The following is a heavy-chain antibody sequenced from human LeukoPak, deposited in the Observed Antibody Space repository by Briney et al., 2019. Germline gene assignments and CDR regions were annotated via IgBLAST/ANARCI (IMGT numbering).Heavy chain of an antibody. J-gene: IGHJ4*02. D-gene: IGHD6-13*01. CDR1: GGSFSCYY. CDR3: VNLSSSWYIAY. V-gene: IGHV4-34*01. Sequence: PSETLSLTCAVYGGSFSCYYWSWIRQPPGKGLEWIGEINHSGSTNYNPSLKSRVTISVDTSKNQFSLKLSSVTAADTAVYYCVNLSSSWYIAYWGQGTLVTVSS. CDR2: INHSGST.